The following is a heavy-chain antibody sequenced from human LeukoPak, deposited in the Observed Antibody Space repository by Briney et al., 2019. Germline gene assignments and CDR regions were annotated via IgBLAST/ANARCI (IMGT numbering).Heavy chain of an antibody. V-gene: IGHV4-34*01. CDR1: GGSFSGYY. CDR2: INHSGST. Sequence: SETLSLTCAVYGGSFSGYYWSWIRQPPGKGLEWIGEINHSGSTNYNPSLKSRVTISVDTSKNQFSLKLSSVTAADTAVYYCARGSCYDYVWGSYRFTAADYFDYWGQGTLVTVSS. CDR3: ARGSCYDYVWGSYRFTAADYFDY. J-gene: IGHJ4*02. D-gene: IGHD3-16*02.